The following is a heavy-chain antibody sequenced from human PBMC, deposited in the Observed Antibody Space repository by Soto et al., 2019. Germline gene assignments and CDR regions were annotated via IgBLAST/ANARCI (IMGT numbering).Heavy chain of an antibody. CDR2: IKEDGSES. D-gene: IGHD6-19*01. Sequence: VQLVESGGGLVQPGGSLRLSCVASGFTFNNCCMTWIRQPPGKGLEWVANIKEDGSESHYVNSVRGRFTISRDNARNSLSLEMNSLRAEDTGIYYCARGRAVAVWGQGTLVIVSS. J-gene: IGHJ4*02. V-gene: IGHV3-7*02. CDR3: ARGRAVAV. CDR1: GFTFNNCC.